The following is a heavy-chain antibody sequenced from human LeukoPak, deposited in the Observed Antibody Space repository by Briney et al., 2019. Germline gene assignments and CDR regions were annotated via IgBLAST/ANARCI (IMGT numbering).Heavy chain of an antibody. D-gene: IGHD3-16*01. CDR1: GFTFSNYW. Sequence: PGGSLRLSCVASGFTFSNYWMSWFRQTPRKELEWLGNIKEDGSEKYYLDSLKGRFTISRDITHSSVFLQMNNLRAEDTAMYYCVRDYVWWTSDPDYWGQGTLVTVSS. CDR2: IKEDGSEK. CDR3: VRDYVWWTSDPDY. V-gene: IGHV3-7*01. J-gene: IGHJ4*02.